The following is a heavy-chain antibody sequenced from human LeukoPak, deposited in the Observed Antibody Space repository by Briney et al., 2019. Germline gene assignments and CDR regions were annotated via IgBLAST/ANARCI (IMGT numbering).Heavy chain of an antibody. D-gene: IGHD1-26*01. CDR3: ARVVGATLDYFDY. J-gene: IGHJ4*02. Sequence: PGRSLRLSCAASGFTVSSNYMSWVRQAPGKGLEWVSVIYSGGSTYYADSVKGRFTISRDNSKNTLYLQMNSLRAEDTAVYYCARVVGATLDYFDYWGQGTLVTVSS. V-gene: IGHV3-66*01. CDR2: IYSGGST. CDR1: GFTVSSNY.